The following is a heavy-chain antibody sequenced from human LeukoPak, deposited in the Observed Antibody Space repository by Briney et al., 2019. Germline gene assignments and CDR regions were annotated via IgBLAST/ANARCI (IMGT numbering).Heavy chain of an antibody. J-gene: IGHJ6*02. CDR3: ARDLRYCSSTSCYYYYGMDV. V-gene: IGHV1-69*13. Sequence: SVKVSCKASGGTFSSYAISWVRQAPGQGLGWMGGIIPIFGTANYAQKFQGRVTITADESTSTAYMELSSLRSEDTAVYYCARDLRYCSSTSCYYYYGMDVWGQGTTVTVSS. CDR1: GGTFSSYA. D-gene: IGHD2-2*01. CDR2: IIPIFGTA.